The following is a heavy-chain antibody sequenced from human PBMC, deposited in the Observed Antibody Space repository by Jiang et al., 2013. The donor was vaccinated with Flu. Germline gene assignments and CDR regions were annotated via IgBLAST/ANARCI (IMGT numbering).Heavy chain of an antibody. D-gene: IGHD1-26*01. V-gene: IGHV3-30*04. Sequence: GFTFSVYAMHWVRQAPGKGLEWVAVVSYDGSNKLYADSVKGRFTIYRDNSKDTLYLQMNSLRGDDTAVYFCAREEGATYYTFDSWGQGTLVTVSS. CDR3: AREEGATYYTFDS. J-gene: IGHJ4*02. CDR1: GFTFSVYA. CDR2: VSYDGSNK.